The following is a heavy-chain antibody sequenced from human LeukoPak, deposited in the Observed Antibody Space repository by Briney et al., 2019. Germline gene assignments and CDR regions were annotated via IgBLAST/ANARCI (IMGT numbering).Heavy chain of an antibody. Sequence: GGSLRLSCATSGFTFSSYSMNWVRQAPGKALEWVSSISSSSLYIYYADSVKGRFTISRDNSKNTLYLHMNSLRAEDTAVYYCAKGYYYDNSGESYFDYWGQGTLVTVSS. V-gene: IGHV3-21*04. CDR2: ISSSSLYI. CDR1: GFTFSSYS. J-gene: IGHJ4*02. CDR3: AKGYYYDNSGESYFDY. D-gene: IGHD3-22*01.